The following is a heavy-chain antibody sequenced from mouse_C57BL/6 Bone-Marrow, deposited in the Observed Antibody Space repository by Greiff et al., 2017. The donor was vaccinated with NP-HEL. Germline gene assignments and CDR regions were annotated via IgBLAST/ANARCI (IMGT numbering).Heavy chain of an antibody. CDR3: ASHSGFDGNYAMDY. CDR2: ISNLAYSI. D-gene: IGHD2-1*01. Sequence: EVKLVESGGGLVQPGGSLKLSCAASGFTFSDYGMAWVRQAPRKGPEWVAFISNLAYSIYYADTVTGRFPITRENAKNTLYLEMSSLRSEDTAMYYCASHSGFDGNYAMDYWGQGTSVTVSS. J-gene: IGHJ4*01. CDR1: GFTFSDYG. V-gene: IGHV5-15*01.